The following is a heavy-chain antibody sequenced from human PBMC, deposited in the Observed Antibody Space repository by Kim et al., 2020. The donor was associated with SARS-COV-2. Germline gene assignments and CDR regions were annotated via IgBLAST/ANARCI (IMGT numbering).Heavy chain of an antibody. J-gene: IGHJ4*02. Sequence: DVQAVKGRFTMSRDNAKNSLHLQLNSLRPEDTAIYYCAALDSVQVPGGIWGQGTLVTVSS. V-gene: IGHV3-7*01. CDR3: AALDSVQVPGGI. D-gene: IGHD3-10*01.